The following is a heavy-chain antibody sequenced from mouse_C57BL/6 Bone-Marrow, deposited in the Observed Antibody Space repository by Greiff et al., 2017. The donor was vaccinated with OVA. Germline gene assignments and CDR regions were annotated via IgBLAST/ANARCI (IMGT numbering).Heavy chain of an antibody. D-gene: IGHD5-1*01. Sequence: VQLQQSGAELVRPGSSVKISCKTSGYAFTSYGINWVKQRPGQGLEWIGYIYLGDGYTKYTGKFKGKATLTSDTSSSTAYMHLSSLTSEDSAIEICASAYLYAMDYWGTGTSVTVSS. CDR1: GYAFTSYG. CDR2: IYLGDGYT. J-gene: IGHJ4*01. V-gene: IGHV1-58*01. CDR3: ASAYLYAMDY.